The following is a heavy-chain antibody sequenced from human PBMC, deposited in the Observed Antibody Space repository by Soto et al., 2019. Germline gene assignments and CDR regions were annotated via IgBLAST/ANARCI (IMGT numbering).Heavy chain of an antibody. CDR2: ISGYNGNA. J-gene: IGHJ5*01. Sequence: QVQLVQSGAEVRKPGASVKVSCKASGYTFSSHGIIWVRQAPGQGLEWMGWISGYNGNAKYAQRFQVRVTMTTDTSTSTVYMDLSSLGSDDSAVYYCAREGSYGWYDFWGQGTLVTVSS. D-gene: IGHD2-15*01. CDR3: AREGSYGWYDF. V-gene: IGHV1-18*01. CDR1: GYTFSSHG.